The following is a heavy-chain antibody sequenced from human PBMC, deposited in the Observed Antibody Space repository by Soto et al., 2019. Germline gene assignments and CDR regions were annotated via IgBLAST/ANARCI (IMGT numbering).Heavy chain of an antibody. CDR3: ARAAPRITIFGVVGPYGMDV. D-gene: IGHD3-3*01. J-gene: IGHJ6*02. Sequence: SVKVSCKASGGTFSSYAISWVRQAPGQGLEWMGGIIPIFGTANYAQKFQGRVTITADESTSTAYMELSSLRSEDTAVYYCARAAPRITIFGVVGPYGMDVWGQGTTVTVSS. CDR1: GGTFSSYA. CDR2: IIPIFGTA. V-gene: IGHV1-69*13.